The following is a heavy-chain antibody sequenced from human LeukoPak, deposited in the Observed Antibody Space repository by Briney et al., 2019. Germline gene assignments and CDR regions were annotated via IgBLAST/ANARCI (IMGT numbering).Heavy chain of an antibody. V-gene: IGHV3-30*04. J-gene: IGHJ6*02. D-gene: IGHD3-10*01. CDR2: ISYDGSNK. CDR1: GFTFSSYA. CDR3: ARDPTTGPVRGVIIYYYYGMDV. Sequence: GRSLRLSCAASGFTFSSYAMHWVPQAPGKGLEWVAVISYDGSNKYYADSVKGRFTISRDNSKNTLYLQMNSLRAEDTAVYYCARDPTTGPVRGVIIYYYYGMDVWGQGTTVTVSS.